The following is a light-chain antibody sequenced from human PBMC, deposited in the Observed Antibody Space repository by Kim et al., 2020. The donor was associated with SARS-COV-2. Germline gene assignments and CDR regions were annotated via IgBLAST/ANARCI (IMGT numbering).Light chain of an antibody. CDR3: QQYENLPT. J-gene: IGKJ4*01. V-gene: IGKV1-33*01. CDR1: QDINNY. CDR2: DAS. Sequence: SASVGDRVTITCQASQDINNYLSWYQQKPGKAPKLLIYDASNLETGVPSRFSGSGSGTDFTLTISSLQPEDIATYYCQQYENLPTFGGGTKVDIK.